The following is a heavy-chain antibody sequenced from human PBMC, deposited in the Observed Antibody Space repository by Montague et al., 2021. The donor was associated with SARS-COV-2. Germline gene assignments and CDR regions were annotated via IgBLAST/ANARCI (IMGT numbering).Heavy chain of an antibody. Sequence: AKPTQTLTLTCTFSGFSLSTSGVGVGWIRQPPGKALEWLALIDLDYYKYYSTSLKTRLTISKDTSKNQVVLTMTNMDPVDTATYYCARMLTTVTLFNGYYYGMDVWGQGTTVTVSS. D-gene: IGHD4-17*01. J-gene: IGHJ6*02. V-gene: IGHV2-70*01. CDR2: IDLDYYK. CDR3: ARMLTTVTLFNGYYYGMDV. CDR1: GFSLSTSGVG.